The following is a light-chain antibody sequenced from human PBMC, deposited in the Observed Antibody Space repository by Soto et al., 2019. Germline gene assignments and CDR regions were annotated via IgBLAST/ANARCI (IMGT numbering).Light chain of an antibody. Sequence: DIQMTQSPSALSASVGDTVTVTCLASQAIGDHLALFHQQPGKVPQRLIYSVSTLHTGAPSRFSGSGSETDFTLTITNLQPEDFASYVWLQHYTYPPNFGGGT. J-gene: IGKJ4*01. CDR3: LQHYTYPPN. CDR2: SVS. CDR1: QAIGDH. V-gene: IGKV1-17*03.